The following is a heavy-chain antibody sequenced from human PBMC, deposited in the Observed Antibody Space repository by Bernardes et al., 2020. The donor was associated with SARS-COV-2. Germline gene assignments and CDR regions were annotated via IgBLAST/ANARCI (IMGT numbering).Heavy chain of an antibody. CDR2: MSSSGKTI. Sequence: LRLSCAASGFTFSDYYMSWIRQAPGKGLEWVSYMSSSGKTIYYADSVKGRFTISGDNAKNSLYLQMNSLRAEDTAVYYCARQGGYHDRSGYYYGMDVWGQGTTVTVSS. CDR1: GFTFSDYY. D-gene: IGHD3-22*01. V-gene: IGHV3-11*01. J-gene: IGHJ6*02. CDR3: ARQGGYHDRSGYYYGMDV.